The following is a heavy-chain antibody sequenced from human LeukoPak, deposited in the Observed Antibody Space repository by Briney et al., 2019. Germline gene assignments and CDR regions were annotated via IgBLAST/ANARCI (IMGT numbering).Heavy chain of an antibody. CDR3: ARSDTALVLDY. CDR1: GGSISSSSYY. V-gene: IGHV4-39*01. Sequence: TSETLSLTCTVSGGSISSSSYYWGWIRQPPGKGLEWIGSMPYSGSTYYNPSLKSRVTISVGTSKNQFSLKLSSVTAADTAVYYCARSDTALVLDYWGQGTLVTVSS. J-gene: IGHJ4*02. D-gene: IGHD5-18*01. CDR2: MPYSGST.